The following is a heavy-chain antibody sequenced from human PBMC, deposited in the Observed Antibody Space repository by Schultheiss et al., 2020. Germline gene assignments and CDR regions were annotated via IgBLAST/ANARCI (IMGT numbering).Heavy chain of an antibody. CDR1: GYSFTSYW. J-gene: IGHJ5*02. D-gene: IGHD3-22*01. Sequence: GESLKISCKGSGYSFTSYWIGWVRQMPGKGLEWMGIIYPGDSDTRYSPSFQGQVTISADKSISTAYLQWSSLKASDTAMYYCARLSSPGQWLQTWFDPWGQGTLLTVSS. V-gene: IGHV5-51*01. CDR3: ARLSSPGQWLQTWFDP. CDR2: IYPGDSDT.